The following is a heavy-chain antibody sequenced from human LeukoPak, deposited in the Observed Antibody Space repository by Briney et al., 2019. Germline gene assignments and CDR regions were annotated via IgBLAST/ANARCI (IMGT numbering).Heavy chain of an antibody. V-gene: IGHV3-69-1*01. CDR1: GFTFSSYS. D-gene: IGHD2-2*01. Sequence: GGSLRLSCAASGFTFSSYSMNWVRQAPGKGLEWVADSVKGRFTISRDNSKNTLHLQMNSLRAEDTAVYYCARGFYCSSTSCSRGAFDIWGQGTMVTVSS. J-gene: IGHJ3*02. CDR3: ARGFYCSSTSCSRGAFDI.